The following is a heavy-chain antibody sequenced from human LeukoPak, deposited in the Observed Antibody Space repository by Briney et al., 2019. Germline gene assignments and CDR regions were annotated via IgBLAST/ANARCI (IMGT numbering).Heavy chain of an antibody. CDR2: IYHSGST. CDR1: GYSISSGYY. J-gene: IGHJ4*02. V-gene: IGHV4-38-2*02. CDR3: ARTLYYDSSGYYQYYFDY. D-gene: IGHD3-22*01. Sequence: PSETLSLTCTVSGYSISSGYYWGWIRQPPGKGLEWIGSIYHSGSTYYNPSLKSRVTISVDTSKNQFSLRLTSVTAADTAVYSCARTLYYDSSGYYQYYFDYWGQGTLVTVSS.